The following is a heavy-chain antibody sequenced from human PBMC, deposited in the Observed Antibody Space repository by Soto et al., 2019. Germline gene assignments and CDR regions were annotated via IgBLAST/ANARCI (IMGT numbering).Heavy chain of an antibody. D-gene: IGHD5-18*01. CDR2: IWYDGSNK. V-gene: IGHV3-33*01. Sequence: GGSLRLSCAASGFTFSSYGMHWVRQAPGKGLEWVAVIWYDGSNKYYADSVKGRFTISRDNSKNTLYLQMNSLRAEDTAVYYCARAGDPVDSYGTDYWGQGTLVTVSS. CDR3: ARAGDPVDSYGTDY. J-gene: IGHJ4*02. CDR1: GFTFSSYG.